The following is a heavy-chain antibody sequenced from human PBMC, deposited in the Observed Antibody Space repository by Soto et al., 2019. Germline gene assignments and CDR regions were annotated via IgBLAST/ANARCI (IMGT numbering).Heavy chain of an antibody. D-gene: IGHD2-15*01. CDR2: ISGSGGSK. CDR1: GFTFSSYA. CDR3: AKDDSVVVVAATKLKYNWFDP. V-gene: IGHV3-23*01. Sequence: GGSLRLSCAASGFTFSSYAMSWVRQAPGKGLEWVSAISGSGGSKYYADSVKGRFTISRDNSKNTLYLQMNSLRAEDTAVYYCAKDDSVVVVAATKLKYNWFDPWGQGTLVTVSS. J-gene: IGHJ5*02.